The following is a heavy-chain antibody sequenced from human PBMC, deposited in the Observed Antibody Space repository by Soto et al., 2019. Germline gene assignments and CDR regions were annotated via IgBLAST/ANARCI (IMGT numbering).Heavy chain of an antibody. CDR2: ISYDGSNK. V-gene: IGHV3-30*18. Sequence: PGGSLRLSCAASGFTFSSYGMHWVRQAPGKGLEWVAVISYDGSNKYYADSVKGRFTISRDNSKNTLYLQMNSLRAEDTALYYCAKGGVVVTAIYDFDYWGQGTLVTVSS. CDR1: GFTFSSYG. D-gene: IGHD2-21*02. CDR3: AKGGVVVTAIYDFDY. J-gene: IGHJ4*02.